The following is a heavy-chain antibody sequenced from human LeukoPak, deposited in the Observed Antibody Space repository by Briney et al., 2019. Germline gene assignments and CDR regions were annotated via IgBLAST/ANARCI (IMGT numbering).Heavy chain of an antibody. Sequence: GASVKVSCKVSGYTLTELSMHWVRQAPGKGLEWMGGFDPEDGETIYAQKFQGRVTMTEDTSTDTAYMELSSLRSEDTAVYYCARGHYYDSSGYFDGYYYFDYWGQGTLVTVSS. V-gene: IGHV1-24*01. J-gene: IGHJ4*02. CDR1: GYTLTELS. CDR2: FDPEDGET. CDR3: ARGHYYDSSGYFDGYYYFDY. D-gene: IGHD3-22*01.